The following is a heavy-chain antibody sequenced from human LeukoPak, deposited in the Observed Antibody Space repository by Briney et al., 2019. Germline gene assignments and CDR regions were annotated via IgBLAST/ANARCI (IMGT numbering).Heavy chain of an antibody. D-gene: IGHD3-10*01. Sequence: SETLSLTCAVSVGSFSGYYWSWIRQPPGKGLEWIGEINHSGSTNYNSSLKGRVTISVDTSKNQFSLKLSSVTAADTAVYYCARGYYGSGSHCCHMDVWGKGTTITVS. CDR1: VGSFSGYY. V-gene: IGHV4-34*01. CDR3: ARGYYGSGSHCCHMDV. J-gene: IGHJ6*03. CDR2: INHSGST.